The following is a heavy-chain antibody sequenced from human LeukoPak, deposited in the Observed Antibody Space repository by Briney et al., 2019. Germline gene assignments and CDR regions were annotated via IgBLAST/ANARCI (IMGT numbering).Heavy chain of an antibody. Sequence: PGGSLRLSCAASGFTFSDYYMSWIRQAPGKGPEWVSYISSSGSTIYYADSVKGRFTISRDNAKNSLYLQMNSLRAEDTAVYYCARSAWYEAVQFDYWGQGTLVTVSS. CDR2: ISSSGSTI. V-gene: IGHV3-11*01. CDR1: GFTFSDYY. CDR3: ARSAWYEAVQFDY. J-gene: IGHJ4*02. D-gene: IGHD6-13*01.